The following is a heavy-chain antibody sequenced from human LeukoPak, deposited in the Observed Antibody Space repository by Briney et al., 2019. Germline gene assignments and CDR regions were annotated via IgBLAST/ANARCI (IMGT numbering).Heavy chain of an antibody. Sequence: SETLSLTCTVSGGSISSYYWSWIRQPPGKGLEWIGYIYYSGSTNYNPSLKSRVTMSVDTSKNQFSLKLSSVTAADTAVYYCVSLHSGSYGYWGQGTLVTVSS. V-gene: IGHV4-59*01. J-gene: IGHJ4*02. CDR3: VSLHSGSYGY. CDR1: GGSISSYY. CDR2: IYYSGST. D-gene: IGHD1-26*01.